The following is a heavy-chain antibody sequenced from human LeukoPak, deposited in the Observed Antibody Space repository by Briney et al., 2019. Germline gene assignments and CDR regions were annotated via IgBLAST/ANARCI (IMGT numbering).Heavy chain of an antibody. CDR2: IRSKAYGGTT. V-gene: IGHV3-49*04. CDR3: TPTYYNYVWAFDI. CDR1: GFTFGDYA. D-gene: IGHD3-16*01. J-gene: IGHJ3*02. Sequence: GGSLRLSCTASGFTFGDYAMSWVRQAPGEGLEWVGFIRSKAYGGTTEYAASVKGRFTISRDDSKSIAYLQMNSLKTEDTAVYYCTPTYYNYVWAFDIWGQGTMVTVSS.